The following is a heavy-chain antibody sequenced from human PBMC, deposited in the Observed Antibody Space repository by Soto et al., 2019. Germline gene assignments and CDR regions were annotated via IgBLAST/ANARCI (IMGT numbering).Heavy chain of an antibody. J-gene: IGHJ4*02. CDR1: GFTLSGYW. CDR2: ITSDGRNT. D-gene: IGHD3-9*01. Sequence: GGSLRLSCAASGFTLSGYWMHWVRQAPGKGLVWVSRITSDGRNTAYADSVKGRFTISRDNSKNTLYLHMNSLRAEDTAVYYCAKLPQYDILTGYLDYFDYWGQVTLVTVSS. CDR3: AKLPQYDILTGYLDYFDY. V-gene: IGHV3-74*01.